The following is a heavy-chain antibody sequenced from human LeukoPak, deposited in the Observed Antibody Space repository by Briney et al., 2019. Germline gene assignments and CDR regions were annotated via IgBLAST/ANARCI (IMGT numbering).Heavy chain of an antibody. Sequence: SQTLSLTCAVSGGSISSGGYSWSCIRQPPGKGLEWIGYIYHSGSTYYNPSLKSRVTISVDRSKNQFSLKLSSVTAADTAVYYCASQYSSSWYYFDYWGQGTLVTVSS. CDR3: ASQYSSSWYYFDY. CDR1: GGSISSGGYS. D-gene: IGHD6-13*01. V-gene: IGHV4-30-2*01. CDR2: IYHSGST. J-gene: IGHJ4*02.